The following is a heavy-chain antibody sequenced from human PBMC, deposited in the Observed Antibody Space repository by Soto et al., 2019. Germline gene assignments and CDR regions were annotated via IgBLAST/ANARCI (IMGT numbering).Heavy chain of an antibody. V-gene: IGHV4-30-2*01. CDR2: IYHSGST. CDR3: ARAPFTMVRGVIQLVWFDP. Sequence: PSETLSLTCAVSGGPISSGGYSWSWIRQPPGKGLEWIGYIYHSGSTYYNPSLKSRVTISVDRSKNQFSLKLSSVTAADTAVYYCARAPFTMVRGVIQLVWFDPWGQGTLVTVSS. CDR1: GGPISSGGYS. D-gene: IGHD3-10*01. J-gene: IGHJ5*02.